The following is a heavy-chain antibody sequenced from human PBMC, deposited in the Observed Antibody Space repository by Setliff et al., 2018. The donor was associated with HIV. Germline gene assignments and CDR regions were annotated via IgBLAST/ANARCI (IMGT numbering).Heavy chain of an antibody. V-gene: IGHV3-7*01. J-gene: IGHJ4*02. Sequence: PWGSLRLSCAASGFTFSNYWMSWVRQAPGKGLEWVANIKQDGSEKDYVDSVTGRFTISRDNAKNSLYLQMNSLRAEDTAVYYCARDPGSGWYVNRYLDYWGQGTLVTVSS. D-gene: IGHD6-19*01. CDR2: IKQDGSEK. CDR3: ARDPGSGWYVNRYLDY. CDR1: GFTFSNYW.